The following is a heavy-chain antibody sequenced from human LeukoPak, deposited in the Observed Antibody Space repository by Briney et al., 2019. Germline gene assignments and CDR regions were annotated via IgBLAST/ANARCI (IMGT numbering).Heavy chain of an antibody. V-gene: IGHV1-18*01. CDR3: ARDLGYGDYSPRDYGMDV. Sequence: GASVKVSCKASGYTFTSYGISWVRQAPGQGLEWMGWISAYNGNTNYAQKLQGRVTMTTDTSTSTAYMELRSLRSDDTAVYYCARDLGYGDYSPRDYGMDVWGQGTTVTVSS. CDR2: ISAYNGNT. D-gene: IGHD4-17*01. CDR1: GYTFTSYG. J-gene: IGHJ6*02.